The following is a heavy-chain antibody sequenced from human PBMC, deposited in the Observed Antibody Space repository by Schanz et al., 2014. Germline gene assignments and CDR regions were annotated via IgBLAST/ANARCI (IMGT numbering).Heavy chain of an antibody. J-gene: IGHJ6*03. V-gene: IGHV1-69*08. CDR1: GGTFSSST. CDR3: ARAPVTVGPYHYYMDV. Sequence: QVQLVQSGAEVKKPGSSVKVSCKASGGTFSSSTLTWVRQAPGQGLEWMGRIIPILDKTNYAQKFQGRFTMTRDTSTTTVYMELSSLRSEDTAVYYCARAPVTVGPYHYYMDVWGKGTTXTVSS. D-gene: IGHD4-17*01. CDR2: IIPILDKT.